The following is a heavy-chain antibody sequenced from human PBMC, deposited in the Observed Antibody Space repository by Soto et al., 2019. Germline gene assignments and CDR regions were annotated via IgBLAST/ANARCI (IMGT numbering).Heavy chain of an antibody. V-gene: IGHV3-15*07. Sequence: GGSLRLSCAVSDFTLTNTWMNWVRQAPGRGLEWVGRIKSKTDGGTTDYAAPVKGRFTISRDDSKNTLYLQMNSLKTEDTAVYYCTTDPVTMIVVVPSSGWGQGTLVTVSS. CDR3: TTDPVTMIVVVPSSG. CDR1: DFTLTNTW. D-gene: IGHD3-22*01. CDR2: IKSKTDGGTT. J-gene: IGHJ4*02.